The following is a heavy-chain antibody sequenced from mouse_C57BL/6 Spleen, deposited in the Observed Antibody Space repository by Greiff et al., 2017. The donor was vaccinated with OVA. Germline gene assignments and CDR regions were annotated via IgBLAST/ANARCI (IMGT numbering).Heavy chain of an antibody. V-gene: IGHV1-59*01. CDR1: GYTFTSYW. CDR3: AGVGRGDAMDY. J-gene: IGHJ4*01. CDR2: IDPSDSYT. Sequence: VQLQQPGAELVRPGTSVKLSCKASGYTFTSYWMHWVKQRPGQGLEWIGVIDPSDSYTNYNQKFKGKATLTVDTSSSTAYMQLSSLTSEDSAVYYCAGVGRGDAMDYWGQGTSVTVSS. D-gene: IGHD4-1*01.